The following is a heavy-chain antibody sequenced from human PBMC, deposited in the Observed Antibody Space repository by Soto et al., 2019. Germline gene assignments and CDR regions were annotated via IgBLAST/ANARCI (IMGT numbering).Heavy chain of an antibody. CDR2: ISDKGGAI. V-gene: IGHV3-23*01. D-gene: IGHD1-26*01. J-gene: IGHJ4*02. Sequence: WWSLRLSCTASVFTFSNSAMTWGRQAPGKGLEWVSIISDKGGAIYYADSVKGRFTISRDNSKSTLYLQMNSLRAEDTALYYCAKGPAIGAAPDYWGQGTLVTVSS. CDR3: AKGPAIGAAPDY. CDR1: VFTFSNSA.